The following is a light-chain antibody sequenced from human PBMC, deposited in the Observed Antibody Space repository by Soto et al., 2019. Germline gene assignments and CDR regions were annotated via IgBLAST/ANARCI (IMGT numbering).Light chain of an antibody. Sequence: QLVLTQSPSASASLGASVNLTCTLSSGHSNYAIAWHQQQPDKGPRFLMKIKNDGSHHKGGGIPDRFSGSSSGAERYLTISSLQSEDEADYYCQTWGDGLQVFVGGTKLTVL. CDR2: IKNDGSH. CDR1: SGHSNYA. V-gene: IGLV4-69*01. J-gene: IGLJ3*02. CDR3: QTWGDGLQV.